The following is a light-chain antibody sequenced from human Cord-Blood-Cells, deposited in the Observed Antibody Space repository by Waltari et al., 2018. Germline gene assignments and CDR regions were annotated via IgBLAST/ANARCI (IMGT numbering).Light chain of an antibody. V-gene: IGKV1-5*01. CDR1: QSISSW. Sequence: DIQTTQSPSPLSASVGDRCTITCRASQSISSWLAWYQQKPGKAPKLLIYDASSLESGVPSRFSGSGSGTEFTLTISSLQPDDFATYYCQQYNSYSTFGQGTKVEIK. J-gene: IGKJ1*01. CDR2: DAS. CDR3: QQYNSYST.